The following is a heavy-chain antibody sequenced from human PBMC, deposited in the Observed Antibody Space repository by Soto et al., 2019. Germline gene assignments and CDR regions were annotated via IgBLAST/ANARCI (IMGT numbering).Heavy chain of an antibody. D-gene: IGHD2-2*01. CDR2: INPSGGST. J-gene: IGHJ6*03. CDR1: GYTFTSYY. Sequence: GASVKVSCKASGYTFTSYYMHWVRQAPGQGLEWMGIINPSGGSTSYAQKFQGRVTMTRDTSTSTVYMELSSLRSEDTAVYYCARKGCSSTICYYYSYYMDVWGKGTTVTVSS. CDR3: ARKGCSSTICYYYSYYMDV. V-gene: IGHV1-46*03.